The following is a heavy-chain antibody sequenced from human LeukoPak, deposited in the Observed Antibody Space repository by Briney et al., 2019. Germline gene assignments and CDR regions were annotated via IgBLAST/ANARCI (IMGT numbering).Heavy chain of an antibody. J-gene: IGHJ6*03. V-gene: IGHV4-59*01. CDR2: IYYSGST. D-gene: IGHD1-14*01. CDR1: GGSISSYY. CDR3: ARDFRNYMDV. Sequence: SETLSLTCTVSGGSISSYYWSWIRQPPGKGLEWIGYIYYSGSTNYSPSLRSRVTISVDTSKNQFSLKLSSVTAADTAVYYCARDFRNYMDVWGKGTTVTVSS.